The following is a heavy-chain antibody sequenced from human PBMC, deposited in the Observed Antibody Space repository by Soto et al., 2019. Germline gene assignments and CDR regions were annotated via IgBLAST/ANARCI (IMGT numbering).Heavy chain of an antibody. CDR3: ARDHIVVVPAAIYYYYYMDV. J-gene: IGHJ6*03. V-gene: IGHV3-7*01. CDR1: GFTFSSYW. CDR2: IKQDGSEK. Sequence: GGSLRLSCAASGFTFSSYWMSWVRQAPGKGLEWVANIKQDGSEKYYVDSVKGRFTISRDNAKNSLYLQMNSLRAEDTAVYYCARDHIVVVPAAIYYYYYMDVWGKGTTVTVSS. D-gene: IGHD2-2*01.